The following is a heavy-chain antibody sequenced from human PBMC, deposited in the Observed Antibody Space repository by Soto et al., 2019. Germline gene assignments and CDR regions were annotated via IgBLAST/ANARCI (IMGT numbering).Heavy chain of an antibody. Sequence: GASVKVSCKASGGTFSSYAISWVRQAPGQGLEWMGGIIPIFGTANYAQKFQGRVTITADKSTSTAYMELSSLRSEDTAVYYCARDRSIAAAGNHFDYWGQGTLVTVSS. V-gene: IGHV1-69*06. D-gene: IGHD6-13*01. CDR2: IIPIFGTA. CDR3: ARDRSIAAAGNHFDY. J-gene: IGHJ4*02. CDR1: GGTFSSYA.